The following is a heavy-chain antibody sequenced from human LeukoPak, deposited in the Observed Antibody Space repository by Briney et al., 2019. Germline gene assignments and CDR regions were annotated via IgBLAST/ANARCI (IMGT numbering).Heavy chain of an antibody. CDR2: INPDNGNT. J-gene: IGHJ3*02. CDR3: ASVGCGGSCYAAFDI. D-gene: IGHD2-15*01. V-gene: IGHV1-18*01. Sequence: GASVKVSCKASGYSFTTYSLTWVRQAPGQGLEWMGWINPDNGNTNYAQKLQGRVSMTTDTSTSTAYMELRSLRSDDTAVYYCASVGCGGSCYAAFDIWGQGTMVTVSS. CDR1: GYSFTTYS.